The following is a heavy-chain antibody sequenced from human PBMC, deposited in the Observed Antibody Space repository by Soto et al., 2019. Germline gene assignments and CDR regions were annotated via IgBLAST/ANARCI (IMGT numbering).Heavy chain of an antibody. Sequence: EVQLVETGGDLIQPGGSLRLSCAVSGFTVSSNHMSWVRQAPGKGLEWVSXIDSGGRTYYADSVKGRFTISRDTXXXTLXXXMNSLRVEDSAVYYCAADAKGIPFDYWGQGTLVTVSS. J-gene: IGHJ4*02. CDR1: GFTVSSNH. CDR3: AADAKGIPFDY. V-gene: IGHV3-53*02. CDR2: IDSGGRT.